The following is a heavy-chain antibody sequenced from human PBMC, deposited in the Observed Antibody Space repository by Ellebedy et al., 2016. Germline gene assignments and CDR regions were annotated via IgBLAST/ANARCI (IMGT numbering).Heavy chain of an antibody. J-gene: IGHJ4*02. Sequence: GGSLRLSCAASGFTFSTYWMSWVRQAPGKGLEWVASIKQDESDKKYVDPVKGRFTISRDDAKTSVFLQMNSLRADDTAVYYCARLNYGNWGQGTLVTVSS. CDR3: ARLNYGN. CDR2: IKQDESDK. D-gene: IGHD3-16*01. CDR1: GFTFSTYW. V-gene: IGHV3-7*03.